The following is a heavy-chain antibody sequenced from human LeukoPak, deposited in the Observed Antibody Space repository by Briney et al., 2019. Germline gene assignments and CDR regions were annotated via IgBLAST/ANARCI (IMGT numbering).Heavy chain of an antibody. V-gene: IGHV4-4*02. CDR1: LDSTTSNF. D-gene: IGHD1-14*01. CDR2: IHRSGSP. J-gene: IGHJ4*02. Sequence: SETLPLTCTVSLDSTTSNFWSWVRQPPGKDLEWIGEIHRSGSPNYNPSLQSRVTISIDRSRNQIVLELSSVTAADTAFYYCAREILGGFNPGAYWGQGTLVTVSS. CDR3: AREILGGFNPGAY.